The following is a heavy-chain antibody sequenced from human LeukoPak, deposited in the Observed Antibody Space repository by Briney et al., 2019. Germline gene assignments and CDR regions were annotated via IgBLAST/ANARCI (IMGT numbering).Heavy chain of an antibody. J-gene: IGHJ4*02. CDR3: ARETGYVTGSYYFDL. V-gene: IGHV1-18*01. Sequence: ASVKVSCKASGYTFTSYGISWVRQAPGQRLEWMGWVSAYNGNTNYAQKLQGRVTMTTATYTTTAYMVLRSLRFDDTAAYYCARETGYVTGSYYFDLWGRKTVVSV. D-gene: IGHD7-27*01. CDR1: GYTFTSYG. CDR2: VSAYNGNT.